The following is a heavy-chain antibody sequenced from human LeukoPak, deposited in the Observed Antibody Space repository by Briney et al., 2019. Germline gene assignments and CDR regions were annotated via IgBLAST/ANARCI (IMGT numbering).Heavy chain of an antibody. CDR2: ISYDGSNK. D-gene: IGHD5-24*01. J-gene: IGHJ4*02. CDR1: GFTFSSYG. CDR3: ARDGGGYPTNFDY. V-gene: IGHV3-30*03. Sequence: PGGSLRLSCAASGFTFSSYGMHWVRQAPGKGLEWVAVISYDGSNKYYADSVKGRFTISRDNSKNTLYLQMNSLRAEDTAVHYCARDGGGYPTNFDYWGQGTLVTVSS.